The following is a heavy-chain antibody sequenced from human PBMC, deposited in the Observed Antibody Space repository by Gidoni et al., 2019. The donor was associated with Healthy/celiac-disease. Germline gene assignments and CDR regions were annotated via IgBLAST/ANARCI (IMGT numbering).Heavy chain of an antibody. Sequence: QVQLVQSGAEVKKPGASVTVSCKASGYTFTSYYMHRVRQAPGQGLEWMGIINPSGGSTSYAQKFQGRVTMTRDTSTSTVYMELSSLRSEDTAVYYCARGIPYCSGGSCYSHYYMDVWGKGTTVTVSS. V-gene: IGHV1-46*03. CDR2: INPSGGST. J-gene: IGHJ6*03. CDR1: GYTFTSYY. CDR3: ARGIPYCSGGSCYSHYYMDV. D-gene: IGHD2-15*01.